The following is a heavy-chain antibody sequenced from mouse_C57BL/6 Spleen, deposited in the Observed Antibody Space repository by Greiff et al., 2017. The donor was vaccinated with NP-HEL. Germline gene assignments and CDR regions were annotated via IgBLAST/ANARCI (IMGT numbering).Heavy chain of an antibody. V-gene: IGHV1-66*01. CDR2: IYPGSGNT. D-gene: IGHD2-5*01. J-gene: IGHJ1*03. CDR1: GYSFTSYY. CDR3: APFYSNYWYFDV. Sequence: QVQLKESGPELVKPGASVKISCKASGYSFTSYYIHWVKQRPGQGLEWIGWIYPGSGNTKYNEKFKGKATLTADTSSSTAYMQLSSLTSEDSAVYYCAPFYSNYWYFDVWGTGTTVTVSS.